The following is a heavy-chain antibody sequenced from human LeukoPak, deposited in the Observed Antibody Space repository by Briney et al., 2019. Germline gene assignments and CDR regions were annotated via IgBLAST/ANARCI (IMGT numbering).Heavy chain of an antibody. V-gene: IGHV3-23*01. CDR2: ISGSGGST. J-gene: IGHJ4*02. Sequence: GGSLRLSCAASGFTFSSYGMSWVRQAPGKGLEWVSAISGSGGSTYYADSVKGRFTISRDNAKNSLYLQMNSLRAEDTAVYYCAREGDILTGYYPSYYFDYWGQGTLVTVSS. CDR1: GFTFSSYG. D-gene: IGHD3-9*01. CDR3: AREGDILTGYYPSYYFDY.